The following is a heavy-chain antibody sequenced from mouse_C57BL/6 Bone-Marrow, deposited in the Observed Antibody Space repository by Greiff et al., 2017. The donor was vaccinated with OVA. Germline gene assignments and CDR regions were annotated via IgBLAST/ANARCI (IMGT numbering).Heavy chain of an antibody. CDR3: TRSPTIVTTLNWDDAMDY. J-gene: IGHJ4*01. CDR2: ISSGGDYI. V-gene: IGHV5-9-1*02. CDR1: GFTFSSYA. Sequence: EVKVEESGEGLVKPGGSLKLSCAASGFTFSSYAMSWVRQTPEKRLEWVAYISSGGDYIYYADTVKGRFTISRDNARNTLYLQMSSLKSEDTAMYYCTRSPTIVTTLNWDDAMDYWGQGTSVTVSS. D-gene: IGHD2-5*01.